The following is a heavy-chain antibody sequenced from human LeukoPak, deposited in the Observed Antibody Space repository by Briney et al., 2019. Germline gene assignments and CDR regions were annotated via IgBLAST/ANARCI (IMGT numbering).Heavy chain of an antibody. J-gene: IGHJ4*02. Sequence: PGCSLTLSCAASGFTFTSYAMSWVRQAPGKGLEWVSTISTSGGSTCYADSVKGRFTISRDNSKNTLYLQMNSLRAEDTAVYYCAKAPSGGYWSFDNWGQGTLVTVSS. V-gene: IGHV3-23*01. CDR3: AKAPSGGYWSFDN. CDR2: ISTSGGST. D-gene: IGHD1-26*01. CDR1: GFTFTSYA.